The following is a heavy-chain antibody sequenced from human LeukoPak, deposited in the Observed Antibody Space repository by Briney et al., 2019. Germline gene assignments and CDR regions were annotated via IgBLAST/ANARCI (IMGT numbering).Heavy chain of an antibody. V-gene: IGHV3-9*03. CDR3: AKDVSLGYCSGGSCSAHFDY. J-gene: IGHJ4*02. CDR1: GFIFDDYA. Sequence: GGSLRLSCAASGFIFDDYAMHWVRQAPGKGLEWVSGISWNSGTIGYADSVKGRFTISRDNAKNSLFLQMNSLRPEDMALYYCAKDVSLGYCSGGSCSAHFDYWGQGTLVTVSS. CDR2: ISWNSGTI. D-gene: IGHD2-15*01.